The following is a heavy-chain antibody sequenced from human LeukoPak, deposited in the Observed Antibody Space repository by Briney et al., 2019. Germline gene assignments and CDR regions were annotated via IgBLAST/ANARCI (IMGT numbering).Heavy chain of an antibody. D-gene: IGHD5-18*01. CDR2: INLDGSQK. Sequence: GGSLRLSCAASGFTVFNYWMSWVRQAPGKGLEWVANINLDGSQKYYVDSLKGRFTISRDNAKNSLYLQMNSLRADDTAVYYCARGRGYSYGIPYYYYYMDVWGKGTTVTVSS. V-gene: IGHV3-7*01. J-gene: IGHJ6*03. CDR3: ARGRGYSYGIPYYYYYMDV. CDR1: GFTVFNYW.